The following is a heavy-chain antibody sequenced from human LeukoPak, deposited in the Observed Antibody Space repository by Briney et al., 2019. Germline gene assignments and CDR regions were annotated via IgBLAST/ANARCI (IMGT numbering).Heavy chain of an antibody. CDR3: ARDQALGYYYYGMDV. J-gene: IGHJ6*02. CDR1: GFTFSSYS. V-gene: IGHV3-21*01. D-gene: IGHD3-16*02. CDR2: ISSSSSYI. Sequence: GGSLRLSCAASGFTFSSYSMNWVRQAPGKGLEWVSSISSSSSYIYYADSVKGRFTISRDNAKNSLYLQMNSLRAEDTAVYYCARDQALGYYYYGMDVWGQGTTVTVSS.